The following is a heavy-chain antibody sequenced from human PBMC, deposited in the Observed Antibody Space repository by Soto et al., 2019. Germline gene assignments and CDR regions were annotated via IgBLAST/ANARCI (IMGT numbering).Heavy chain of an antibody. CDR1: GFSLSTSGVG. D-gene: IGHD6-19*01. V-gene: IGHV2-5*01. J-gene: IGHJ4*02. CDR3: AHRPSGWFLFDY. Sequence: QITLKESGPTLVNPTQTLTLTCTFSGFSLSTSGVGVGWISQSPGKALQWIALIYLNGDKRYNPSLKTRLTITKDTSKNQVVLTLTNIDPVDTATYYCAHRPSGWFLFDYWGQGTLVTVSS. CDR2: IYLNGDK.